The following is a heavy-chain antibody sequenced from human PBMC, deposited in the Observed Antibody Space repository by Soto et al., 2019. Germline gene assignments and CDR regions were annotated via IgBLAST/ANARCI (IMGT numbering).Heavy chain of an antibody. Sequence: SETLSLTCAVSGGSISSGGYSWSWIRQPPGKGLEWIGYIYHSGSTYYNPSLKSRVTISVDRSKSQFSLKVTSVTATDTAVYYCARQGFGPLHGLVDVWGQGTTVTVSS. D-gene: IGHD3-10*01. V-gene: IGHV4-30-2*01. CDR3: ARQGFGPLHGLVDV. CDR1: GGSISSGGYS. J-gene: IGHJ6*02. CDR2: IYHSGST.